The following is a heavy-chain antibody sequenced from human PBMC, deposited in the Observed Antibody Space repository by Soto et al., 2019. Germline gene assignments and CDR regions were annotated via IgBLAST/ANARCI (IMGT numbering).Heavy chain of an antibody. Sequence: EVQLLESGGGSVQPGGSLRLSCAASGFTFSSYAMHWVRRPPGKGPEWVSSISGSGGTAYYADSVKGRCSISRDSLVNTLYLQMNSLRAADPAVYYCAKGRGQNWTFDYWGQGTLVTVSP. CDR3: AKGRGQNWTFDY. CDR1: GFTFSSYA. D-gene: IGHD1-1*01. V-gene: IGHV3-23*01. J-gene: IGHJ4*02. CDR2: ISGSGGTA.